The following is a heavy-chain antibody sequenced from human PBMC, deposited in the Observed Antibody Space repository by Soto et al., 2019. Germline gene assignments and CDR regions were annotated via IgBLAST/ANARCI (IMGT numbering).Heavy chain of an antibody. Sequence: SETLSLTCTVSGGSISSYYWSWIRQPPGKGLEWIGYIYYSGSTNYNPSLKSRVTISVDTSKNQFSLKLSSVTAADTAVYYCARYYPEGFDYWGQGTLVTVSS. CDR2: IYYSGST. CDR3: ARYYPEGFDY. CDR1: GGSISSYY. V-gene: IGHV4-59*08. D-gene: IGHD3-10*01. J-gene: IGHJ4*02.